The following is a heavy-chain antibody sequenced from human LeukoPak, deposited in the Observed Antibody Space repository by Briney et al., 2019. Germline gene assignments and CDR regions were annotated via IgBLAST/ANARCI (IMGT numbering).Heavy chain of an antibody. CDR3: ALEGTGGGFEI. CDR1: GGSISSSSYF. CDR2: LHYSGRT. D-gene: IGHD2-15*01. V-gene: IGHV4-39*01. J-gene: IGHJ3*02. Sequence: SETLSLTCSVSGGSISSSSYFWGWLRQPPGKGLEWIGSLHYSGRTYYKSSVKSRVIISVDTSKNQFSLRLTSVTAADTAVYYCALEGTGGGFEIWGQGTMVTVSS.